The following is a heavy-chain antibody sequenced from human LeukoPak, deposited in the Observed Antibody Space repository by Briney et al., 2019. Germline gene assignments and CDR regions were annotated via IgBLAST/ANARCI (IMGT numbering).Heavy chain of an antibody. Sequence: GGSLRLSCVASGFTFSSYGMHWVRQAPGKGLEWVAFIRYDGSNKYYADSVKGRFAISRDNSKNTLYLQMNSLRAEDTAVYYCAKGRISVAGTLDPWGQGTLVTVSS. D-gene: IGHD6-19*01. V-gene: IGHV3-30*02. CDR2: IRYDGSNK. CDR3: AKGRISVAGTLDP. J-gene: IGHJ5*02. CDR1: GFTFSSYG.